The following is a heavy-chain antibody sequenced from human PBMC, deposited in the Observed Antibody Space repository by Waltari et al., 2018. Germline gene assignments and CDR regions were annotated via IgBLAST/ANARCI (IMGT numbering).Heavy chain of an antibody. V-gene: IGHV1-3*03. D-gene: IGHD3-22*01. J-gene: IGHJ4*02. CDR2: INAGNGNT. CDR1: GYTFTSYA. Sequence: QVQLVQSGAEVKKPGASVKVSCKASGYTFTSYAMHWVRQAPGQRLEWMGWINAGNGNTKYSQEFQGRVTITRDTSASTAYMELGSLRSEDMAVYYCARGGHYYDSSGYNRRFDYWGQGTLVTVSS. CDR3: ARGGHYYDSSGYNRRFDY.